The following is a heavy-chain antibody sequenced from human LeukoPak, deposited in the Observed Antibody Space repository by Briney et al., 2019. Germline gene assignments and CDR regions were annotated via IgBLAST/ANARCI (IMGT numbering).Heavy chain of an antibody. J-gene: IGHJ4*02. CDR3: ARGEEHGSGTVHFDY. V-gene: IGHV4-4*02. D-gene: IGHD3-10*01. Sequence: SGTLSLTCAVSGDSITNCHCWSWVRQPPRKGLEWIGEIYHGGSTNFNPSLKSRVTISVDRSNNQFSLRLTSVTAADTAVYYCARGEEHGSGTVHFDYWGQGTLVTVSS. CDR1: GDSITNCHC. CDR2: IYHGGST.